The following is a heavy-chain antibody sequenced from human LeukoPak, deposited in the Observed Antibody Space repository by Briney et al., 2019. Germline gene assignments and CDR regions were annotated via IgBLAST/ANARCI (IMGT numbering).Heavy chain of an antibody. Sequence: GASVKVSCKASGYTFTAYYMHWVRQAPGQGLEWMGWINPNSGGTNYAQKFQGRVTMTRDTSISTAYMELSRLRSDDTAMFYCARAYYSSGWYVTWGQGTLVTVSS. J-gene: IGHJ4*02. D-gene: IGHD6-19*01. CDR3: ARAYYSSGWYVT. CDR2: INPNSGGT. V-gene: IGHV1-2*02. CDR1: GYTFTAYY.